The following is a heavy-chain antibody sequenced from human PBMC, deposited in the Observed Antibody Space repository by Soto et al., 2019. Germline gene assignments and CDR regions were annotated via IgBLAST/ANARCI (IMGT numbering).Heavy chain of an antibody. D-gene: IGHD2-2*01. CDR3: ARAWGSSPSSLYYYAMDV. CDR2: INPNSGGT. CDR1: GYTFTGYY. V-gene: IGHV1-2*02. J-gene: IGHJ6*02. Sequence: ASVKVSCKASGYTFTGYYMHWVRQAPGQGLEWMGWINPNSGGTNYAQKCKGRVTMTRHTSISTAYIELSSLSSDDTAVYFRARAWGSSPSSLYYYAMDVWGQGTTDTLS.